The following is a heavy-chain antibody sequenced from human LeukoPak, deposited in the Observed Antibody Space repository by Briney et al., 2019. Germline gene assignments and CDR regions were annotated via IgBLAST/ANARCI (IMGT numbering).Heavy chain of an antibody. D-gene: IGHD2-15*01. J-gene: IGHJ4*02. Sequence: ASVKVSCKVSGYTLTELSMHWVRQAPGKGLEWMGGFDPEDGETIYAQKFQGRVTMTEDTSTDTAYMELSSLRSEDTAVYYCATPTLLHDMTFDYWGQGTLSPSPQ. V-gene: IGHV1-24*01. CDR3: ATPTLLHDMTFDY. CDR2: FDPEDGET. CDR1: GYTLTELS.